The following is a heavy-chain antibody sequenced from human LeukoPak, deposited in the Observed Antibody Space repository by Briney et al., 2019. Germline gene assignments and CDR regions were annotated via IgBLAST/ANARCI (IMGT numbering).Heavy chain of an antibody. CDR3: ARAPNTAGYVYAMDV. V-gene: IGHV4-59*01. J-gene: IGHJ6*02. CDR1: DGSIGTYY. Sequence: SETLSLTCAIADGSIGTYYWTWIRQPPGKTVEWIGHIYYSGSTNYSPSLKSRVTISVDTSKNQFPLKVRSVTAADTAMYYCARAPNTAGYVYAMDVWGQGTTVTVSS. CDR2: IYYSGST. D-gene: IGHD5-12*01.